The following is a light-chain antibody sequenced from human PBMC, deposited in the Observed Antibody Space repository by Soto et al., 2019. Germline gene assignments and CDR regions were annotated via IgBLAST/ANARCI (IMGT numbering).Light chain of an antibody. Sequence: DIPMTQSPSSLSASVGDRVTITCRASQSIDNYLNWYQQKSGKAPQLLIYSASHLQSGVPSRFSGGGYGTDFILTISSLRPEDSAIYFCQQSITAPLTFGGGTKVEIK. CDR1: QSIDNY. J-gene: IGKJ4*01. CDR3: QQSITAPLT. V-gene: IGKV1-39*01. CDR2: SAS.